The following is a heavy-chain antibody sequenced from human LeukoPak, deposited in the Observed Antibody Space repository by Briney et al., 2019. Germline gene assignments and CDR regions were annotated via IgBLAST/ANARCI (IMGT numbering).Heavy chain of an antibody. J-gene: IGHJ4*02. CDR2: IYYSGST. CDR1: GGSISSYY. Sequence: PSETLSLTCTVTGGSISSYYWCWIRQSPVKGLEWIGYIYYSGSTNYNPSLKSRVTISVDTSRNQFSLKLSSVTAADTAVYYCARWPSGYNYGLFDCWGQGTLVTVSS. V-gene: IGHV4-59*08. CDR3: ARWPSGYNYGLFDC. D-gene: IGHD5-18*01.